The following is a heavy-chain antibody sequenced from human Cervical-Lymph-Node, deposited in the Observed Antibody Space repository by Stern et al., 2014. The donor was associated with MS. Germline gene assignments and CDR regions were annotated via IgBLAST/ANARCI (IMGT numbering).Heavy chain of an antibody. D-gene: IGHD3-22*01. V-gene: IGHV1-69*01. J-gene: IGHJ4*02. CDR1: GGTFSSYA. CDR3: ARSDSSGITFDY. CDR2: IIPIFGTA. Sequence: VQLVESGAEVKKPGASVKVSCKASGGTFSSYAISWVRQAPGQGLEWMGGIIPIFGTANYAQKFQGRVTITADESTSTAYMELSSLRSEDTAVYYCARSDSSGITFDYWGQGTLVTVSS.